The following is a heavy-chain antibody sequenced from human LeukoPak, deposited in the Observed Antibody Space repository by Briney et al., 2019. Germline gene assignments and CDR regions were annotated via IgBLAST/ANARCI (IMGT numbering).Heavy chain of an antibody. CDR1: GGTFRSNA. CDR2: ITPIFGTA. Sequence: SVKVSCKASGGTFRSNAISWVRQAPGQGLEWMGGITPIFGTANYAQKFQGRVTITADESTSTAYMELSSLRSEDTAVYYCARGQLELRGDYYGMDVWGQGTTVTVSS. D-gene: IGHD1-7*01. CDR3: ARGQLELRGDYYGMDV. V-gene: IGHV1-69*01. J-gene: IGHJ6*02.